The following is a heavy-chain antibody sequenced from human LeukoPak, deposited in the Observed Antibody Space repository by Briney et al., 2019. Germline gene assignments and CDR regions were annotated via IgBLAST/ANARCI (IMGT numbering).Heavy chain of an antibody. V-gene: IGHV1-18*01. CDR3: AMAGSGRGWYFDY. CDR2: ISPYNGNT. CDR1: GYAFTSFR. Sequence: ASVKVSCKASGYAFTSFRITWVGRAPGQGLEWMGWISPYNGNTRYAQKFQGRVAMTTDTSTTTAYMELRGLRFNGTAVYCCAMAGSGRGWYFDYWGQGTLVTVSS. J-gene: IGHJ4*02. D-gene: IGHD6-19*01.